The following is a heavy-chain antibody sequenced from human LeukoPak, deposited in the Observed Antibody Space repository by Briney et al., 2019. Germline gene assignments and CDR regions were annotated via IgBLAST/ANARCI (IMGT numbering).Heavy chain of an antibody. CDR1: GGSFSSYA. Sequence: SVKVSCKASGGSFSSYAISWVRQAPGHGLEWMGRIIPIFGTANYAQRFQDRVTITAEIVSSTAYMELSSLTSGDTAVYFCAKQGAARQDYYMDVWGNGTTVTVSS. J-gene: IGHJ6*03. V-gene: IGHV1-69*06. CDR2: IIPIFGTA. D-gene: IGHD5-18*01. CDR3: AKQGAARQDYYMDV.